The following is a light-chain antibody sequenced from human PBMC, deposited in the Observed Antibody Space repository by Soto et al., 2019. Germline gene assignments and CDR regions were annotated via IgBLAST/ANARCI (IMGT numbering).Light chain of an antibody. J-gene: IGLJ1*01. V-gene: IGLV2-23*01. CDR1: NSDVGTHNL. CDR3: CSYALL. CDR2: EGT. Sequence: QSVLTQPASVSGSPGQSSTISCTGTNSDVGTHNLVSWYQQHPGKAPKLIIYEGTKRPSGVSNRFSGSKSGNTASLTISGLQAEDEADYYCCSYALLFGTGTRSPS.